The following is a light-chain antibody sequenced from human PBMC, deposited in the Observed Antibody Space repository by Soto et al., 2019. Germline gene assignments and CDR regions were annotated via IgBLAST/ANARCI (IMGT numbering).Light chain of an antibody. CDR2: WAS. J-gene: IGKJ1*01. CDR1: QTILYSPNNKNY. CDR3: RQYYDTPRT. V-gene: IGKV4-1*01. Sequence: DIVMTQSPDSLAVSLGERATINCKSSQTILYSPNNKNYLAWYQKKAGQPPKLLIYWASTRESGVPDRFSGSGSGTDFTLTISSLQAEDVAVYYCRQYYDTPRTFGQGTKVEFK.